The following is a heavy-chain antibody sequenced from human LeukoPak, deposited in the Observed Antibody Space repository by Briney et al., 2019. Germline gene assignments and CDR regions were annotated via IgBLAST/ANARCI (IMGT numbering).Heavy chain of an antibody. D-gene: IGHD6-19*01. CDR2: ISGSGGST. Sequence: GGSLRLSCAASGFTFSSYAMSWVRQAPGKGLEWVSAISGSGGSTYYADSVKGRFTISRDNSKNTLYLQMNSLRAEDTAVYYCARAKGRYSSGWYDYYYGMDVWGQGTTVTVSS. CDR1: GFTFSSYA. V-gene: IGHV3-23*01. CDR3: ARAKGRYSSGWYDYYYGMDV. J-gene: IGHJ6*02.